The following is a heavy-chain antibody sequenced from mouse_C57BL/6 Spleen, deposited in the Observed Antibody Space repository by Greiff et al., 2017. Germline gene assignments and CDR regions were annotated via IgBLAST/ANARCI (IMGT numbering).Heavy chain of an antibody. Sequence: DVMLVESGGGLVKPGGSLKLSCAASGFTFSSYAMSWVRQTPEKRLEWVATISDGGSYTYYPDNVKGRFTISRDNAKNNLYLQMSQLKSEDTAMYYCARESTMITPRPFAYWGQGTLVTVSA. V-gene: IGHV5-4*01. CDR1: GFTFSSYA. J-gene: IGHJ3*01. D-gene: IGHD2-4*01. CDR3: ARESTMITPRPFAY. CDR2: ISDGGSYT.